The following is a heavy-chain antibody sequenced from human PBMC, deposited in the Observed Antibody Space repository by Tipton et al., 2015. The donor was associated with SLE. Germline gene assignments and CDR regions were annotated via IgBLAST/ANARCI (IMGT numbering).Heavy chain of an antibody. V-gene: IGHV4-38-2*01. CDR2: IDHSGST. D-gene: IGHD1-26*01. CDR1: GYSISSGYY. CDR3: ARSLLTYTSRPLVFDF. Sequence: TLSLTCAVSGYSISSGYYWCGCRQPPGKGRVWIGGIDHSGSTYYNPSLKGRVTISVDTSKNDFSLRLNSVTAADTAVYYCARSLLTYTSRPLVFDFWGQGTLVTFSS. J-gene: IGHJ4*02.